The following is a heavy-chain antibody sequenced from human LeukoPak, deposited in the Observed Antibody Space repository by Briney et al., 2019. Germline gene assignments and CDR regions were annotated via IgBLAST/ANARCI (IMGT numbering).Heavy chain of an antibody. Sequence: GWSLRLSCVASGFTVSSNYMSWVRQPGGKGLEWVTVIYSGGSTYYAASLKGRFTISTDNSENTLFLQMNILRAEDTAVYYCARGGSRYFHDWGEGTLVTVST. CDR3: ARGGSRYFHD. CDR2: IYSGGST. V-gene: IGHV3-66*01. CDR1: GFTVSSNY. J-gene: IGHJ4*02. D-gene: IGHD3-10*01.